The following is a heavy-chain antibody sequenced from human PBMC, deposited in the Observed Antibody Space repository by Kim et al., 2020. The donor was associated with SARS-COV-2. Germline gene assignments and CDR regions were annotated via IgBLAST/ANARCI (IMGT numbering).Heavy chain of an antibody. Sequence: ASVKVSCKASGYTFDTYALYWVRQAPGQRVEWMGWINGGNGNTRYTQNFQGRVTITRDTSATTAYMELSSLTSKDTAVYYCAREGSGSYNWFDPWGQGTLVTVSS. J-gene: IGHJ5*02. CDR3: AREGSGSYNWFDP. V-gene: IGHV1-3*01. CDR2: INGGNGNT. CDR1: GYTFDTYA. D-gene: IGHD3-10*01.